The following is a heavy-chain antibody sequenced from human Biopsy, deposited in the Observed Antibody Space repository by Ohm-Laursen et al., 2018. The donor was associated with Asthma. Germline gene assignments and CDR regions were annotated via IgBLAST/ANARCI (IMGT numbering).Heavy chain of an antibody. Sequence: SDTLSLTCNVSGDSMRGSDYSWGWIRQPPGKGLEWIGNVYHSGNTNINPSLQSRVTISVDTSKSQFSLKESAVTAADTAVYFCARHKHSNSWYKYYFDYWGQGTLVTVSS. CDR1: GDSMRGSDYS. D-gene: IGHD6-13*01. CDR2: VYHSGNT. V-gene: IGHV4-39*01. CDR3: ARHKHSNSWYKYYFDY. J-gene: IGHJ4*02.